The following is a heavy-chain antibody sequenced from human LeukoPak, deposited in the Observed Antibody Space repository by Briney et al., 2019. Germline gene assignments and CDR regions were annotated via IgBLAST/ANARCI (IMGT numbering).Heavy chain of an antibody. J-gene: IGHJ4*02. D-gene: IGHD2-15*01. CDR1: GFTFSSYS. Sequence: PGGSLRLSCAASGFTFSSYSMSWVRQAPGKGLEWVSVITGSDLSTYYADSVRGRFTISRDNSKNTLSLQMNSLRVEDTALYYCAKMDRSCSDWGQGTLVTVSS. CDR2: ITGSDLST. V-gene: IGHV3-23*01. CDR3: AKMDRSCSD.